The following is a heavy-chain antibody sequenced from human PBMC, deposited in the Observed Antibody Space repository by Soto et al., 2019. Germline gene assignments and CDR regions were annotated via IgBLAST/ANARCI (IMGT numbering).Heavy chain of an antibody. D-gene: IGHD3-16*01. Sequence: EVQLVESGGGLVQPGGSTRLSCATSGFPVSDHHMDWVRQAPGKGLEWVGRSRNKANDYTTEYAASVKGRFSISRDDSKNSLYLQMNSLKAEDTALYYCGRVGGYRGGFSPFDIWCQGTMVTVSS. CDR2: SRNKANDYTT. CDR1: GFPVSDHH. V-gene: IGHV3-72*01. CDR3: GRVGGYRGGFSPFDI. J-gene: IGHJ3*02.